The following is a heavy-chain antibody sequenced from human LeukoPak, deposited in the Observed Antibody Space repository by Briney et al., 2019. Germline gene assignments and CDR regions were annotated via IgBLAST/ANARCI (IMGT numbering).Heavy chain of an antibody. D-gene: IGHD5-24*01. CDR1: GFTFSSYA. V-gene: IGHV3-23*01. CDR3: AKARGATITTSDY. J-gene: IGHJ4*02. CDR2: ISGSGGST. Sequence: GGSLRLSCAASGFTFSSYAMSWVRQAPGKGLEWVSTISGSGGSTYYADSVKGRFTIFRDNSRNTLFLQMNSLRAEDTAVYYCAKARGATITTSDYWGQGTLVTVSS.